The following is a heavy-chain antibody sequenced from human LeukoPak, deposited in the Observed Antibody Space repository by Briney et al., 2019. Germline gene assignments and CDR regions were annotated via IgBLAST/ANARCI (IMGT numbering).Heavy chain of an antibody. V-gene: IGHV3-7*01. J-gene: IGHJ4*02. CDR1: GFTFSDFW. CDR3: VRESRPGGAMGLYHNLDY. CDR2: IKEDGTEK. Sequence: GGSLRLSCAGSGFTFSDFWMTWVRQTPGKGLEWVANIKEDGTEKNLVNSVKGRFTISRDNTKNLLFLEMNNLRGDDTAIYYCVRESRPGGAMGLYHNLDYWGQGTLVAVSS. D-gene: IGHD1-1*01.